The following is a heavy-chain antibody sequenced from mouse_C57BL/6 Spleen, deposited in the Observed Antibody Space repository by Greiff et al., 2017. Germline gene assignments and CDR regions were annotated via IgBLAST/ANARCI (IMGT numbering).Heavy chain of an antibody. D-gene: IGHD2-4*01. CDR2: ISSGSSTI. CDR1: GFTFSDYG. Sequence: DVQLVESGGGLVKPGGSLKLSCAASGFTFSDYGMHWVRQAPEKGLEWVAYISSGSSTIYYADTVKGRFTISRDNAKNTLFLQMTSLRSEDTAMYYCARDDYEEENYFDYWGQGTTLTVSS. J-gene: IGHJ2*01. V-gene: IGHV5-17*01. CDR3: ARDDYEEENYFDY.